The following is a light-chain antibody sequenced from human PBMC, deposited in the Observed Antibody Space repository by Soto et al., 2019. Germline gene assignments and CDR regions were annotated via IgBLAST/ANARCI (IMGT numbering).Light chain of an antibody. Sequence: EIVMTQSPDTLSVSPGERATLSCRASQSVNSNFAWYQQKPGQAPRLLMYGASTRATGIPARFSGSGSGTEFTLTISSLQSEDFAIYYCQHYNNWPFTFGPGTKVDIK. J-gene: IGKJ3*01. CDR3: QHYNNWPFT. CDR2: GAS. CDR1: QSVNSN. V-gene: IGKV3-15*01.